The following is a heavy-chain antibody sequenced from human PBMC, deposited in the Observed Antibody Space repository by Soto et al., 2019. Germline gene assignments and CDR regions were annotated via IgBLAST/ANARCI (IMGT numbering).Heavy chain of an antibody. CDR2: ISGSGGST. CDR1: GLTFSSYA. Sequence: VGSLRLSCAASGLTFSSYAMSWVRQAPGKGLEWVSAISGSGGSTYYADSVKGRFTISRDNSKNTLYLQMNSLRAEDTAVYYCAKDPILDAETFDYWGQGTLVTVSS. V-gene: IGHV3-23*01. D-gene: IGHD3-9*01. J-gene: IGHJ4*02. CDR3: AKDPILDAETFDY.